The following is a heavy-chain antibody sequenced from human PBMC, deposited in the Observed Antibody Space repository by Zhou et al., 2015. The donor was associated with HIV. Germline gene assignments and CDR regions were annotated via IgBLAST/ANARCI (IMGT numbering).Heavy chain of an antibody. V-gene: IGHV1-69*01. D-gene: IGHD3-9*01. J-gene: IGHJ5*02. CDR3: AIDRGLTGRPGGDYLDP. Sequence: QVQLVQSGAEVKKPGASVKVSCRACGDTFGNFAVSWVRQAPGHGLEWMGGFIPVLNIANYARRFQGRVTLTADDSTSTAYMDLTSLKSDDTATYFCAIDRGLTGRPGGDYLDPWGRGNDWSSSPQ. CDR1: GDTFGNFA. CDR2: FIPVLNIA.